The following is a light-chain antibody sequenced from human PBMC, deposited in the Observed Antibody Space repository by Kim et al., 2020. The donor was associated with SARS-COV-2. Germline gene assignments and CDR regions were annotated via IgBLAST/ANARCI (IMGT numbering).Light chain of an antibody. Sequence: EIVMTQSPATLSVSPGERATLSCRASQSVSSNLAWYQQKSGQGPRLLIYGASTRATGIPARFSGSGSGTEFTLTISSLQSEDFAVYYCQQYNNWSRTFGPGTKVDIK. CDR1: QSVSSN. CDR3: QQYNNWSRT. V-gene: IGKV3-15*01. J-gene: IGKJ3*01. CDR2: GAS.